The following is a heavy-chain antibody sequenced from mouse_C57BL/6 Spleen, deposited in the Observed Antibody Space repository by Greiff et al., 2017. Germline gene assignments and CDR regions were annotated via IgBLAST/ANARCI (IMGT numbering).Heavy chain of an antibody. D-gene: IGHD1-1*01. CDR2: INPNNGGT. CDR3: ARRITTVVEGYFDV. V-gene: IGHV1-22*01. J-gene: IGHJ1*03. CDR1: GYTFTDYN. Sequence: EVQLQESGPELVKPGASVKMSCKASGYTFTDYNMHWVKQSHGKSLEWIGYINPNNGGTSYNQKFKGKATLTVNKSSSTAYMELRSLTSEDSAVYYCARRITTVVEGYFDVWGTGTTVTVSS.